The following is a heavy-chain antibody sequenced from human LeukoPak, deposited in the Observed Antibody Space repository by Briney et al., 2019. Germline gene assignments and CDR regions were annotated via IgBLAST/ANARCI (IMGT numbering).Heavy chain of an antibody. CDR1: GYTFTSYG. V-gene: IGHV1-18*01. CDR2: ISAYNGNT. Sequence: ASVKVSCKASGYTFTSYGISWVRQAPGQGREWMGWISAYNGNTNYAQKLKGRVTMTTDTSTSTAYMELRSLRSDDTAVYYCARDYGSAYLGYCSGASCCSGVDFDYWGQGTLVTVSS. D-gene: IGHD2-15*01. CDR3: ARDYGSAYLGYCSGASCCSGVDFDY. J-gene: IGHJ4*02.